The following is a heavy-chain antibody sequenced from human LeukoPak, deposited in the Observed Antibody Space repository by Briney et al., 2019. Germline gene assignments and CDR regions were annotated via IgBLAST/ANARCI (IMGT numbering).Heavy chain of an antibody. V-gene: IGHV4-34*01. D-gene: IGHD3-3*01. CDR2: INHSGST. CDR1: GGSFSGYY. Sequence: SETLSLTCAVYGGSFSGYYWSWIRQPPGKGLEWIGEINHSGSTNYDPSLKSRVTISVDTSKNQFSLKLSSVTAADTAVYYCATRTRFLEWLPNNWFDPWGQGTLVTVSS. CDR3: ATRTRFLEWLPNNWFDP. J-gene: IGHJ5*02.